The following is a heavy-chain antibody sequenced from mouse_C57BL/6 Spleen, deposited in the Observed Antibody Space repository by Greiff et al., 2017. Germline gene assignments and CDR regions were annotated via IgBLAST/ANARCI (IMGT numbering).Heavy chain of an antibody. CDR3: ARQGYGQGAY. CDR1: GFTFSSYG. V-gene: IGHV5-6*01. D-gene: IGHD2-10*02. Sequence: EVQLVESGGDLVKPGGSLKLSCAASGFTFSSYGMSWVRQTPDKRLEWVATISSGGSYTYYPDSVKGRFTISRDNAKNTLYLQMSSLKSEDTAMYYCARQGYGQGAYWGQGTLVTVSA. J-gene: IGHJ3*01. CDR2: ISSGGSYT.